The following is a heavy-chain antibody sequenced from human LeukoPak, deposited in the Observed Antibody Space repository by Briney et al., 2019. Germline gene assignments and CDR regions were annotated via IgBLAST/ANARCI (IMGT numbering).Heavy chain of an antibody. D-gene: IGHD6-6*01. CDR1: GFTFSSYA. CDR3: ARDGPIHLYSSSSVDY. J-gene: IGHJ4*02. Sequence: GRSLRLSCAASGFTFSSYAMHWVRQAPGKGLEWVAVISYDGSNKYYADSVKGRFTISRDNSKNTLYLQMNSLRAEDTAVYYCARDGPIHLYSSSSVDYWGQGTLVTVSS. CDR2: ISYDGSNK. V-gene: IGHV3-30-3*01.